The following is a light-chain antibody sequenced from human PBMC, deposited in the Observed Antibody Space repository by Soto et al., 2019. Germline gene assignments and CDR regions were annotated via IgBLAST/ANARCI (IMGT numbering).Light chain of an antibody. CDR3: AAWDDSLNGLV. CDR2: NNN. Sequence: QSVLTQPPSASGTPGQRVTISCSGSSSNIGSNTVNWYQQLPGTAPKLLIYNNNQRPSGVPDRFSGSKSGTSSSLAISGLQSEDEVDDYCAAWDDSLNGLVFGTGTKLTVL. V-gene: IGLV1-44*01. J-gene: IGLJ1*01. CDR1: SSNIGSNT.